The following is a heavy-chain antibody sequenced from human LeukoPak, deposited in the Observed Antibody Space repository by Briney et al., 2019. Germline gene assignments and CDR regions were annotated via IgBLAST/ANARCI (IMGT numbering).Heavy chain of an antibody. CDR1: GFTFSGYW. D-gene: IGHD6-19*01. V-gene: IGHV3-48*02. CDR3: AREIVSAVAGNFDY. Sequence: PGGSLRLSCAASGFTFSGYWMHWVRQAPGKGLEWVSYISDSGSTRTYADSVKGRFTISRDNAKKSLYLEMNSLRDEDTAVYYCAREIVSAVAGNFDYWGQGTLVTVSS. CDR2: ISDSGSTR. J-gene: IGHJ4*02.